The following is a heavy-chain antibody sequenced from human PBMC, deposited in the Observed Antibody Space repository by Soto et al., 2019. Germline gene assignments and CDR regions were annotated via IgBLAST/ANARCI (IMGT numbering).Heavy chain of an antibody. J-gene: IGHJ4*02. Sequence: PGGSLRLSCAASGFTFSSYAMSWVRQAPGKGLEWVSAISGSGGSTYYADSVKGRFTISRDNSKNTLYLPMNSLRAEDTAVYYCAKKKARFGGGYFDYWGQGTLVTVSS. V-gene: IGHV3-23*01. CDR1: GFTFSSYA. D-gene: IGHD2-15*01. CDR2: ISGSGGST. CDR3: AKKKARFGGGYFDY.